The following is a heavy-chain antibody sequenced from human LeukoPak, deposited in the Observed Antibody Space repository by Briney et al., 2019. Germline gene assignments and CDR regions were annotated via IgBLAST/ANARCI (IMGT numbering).Heavy chain of an antibody. V-gene: IGHV3-49*03. CDR3: TTEALSGGITMIVVVDQTDAFDI. D-gene: IGHD3-22*01. J-gene: IGHJ3*02. CDR1: GFTFGDFA. Sequence: GGSLRLSCTASGFTFGDFAMSWFRQAPGKGLEWVGFIRSEAYGGTTDYAAHVKGRFTISRDDSKNTLYLQMNSVKTEDTAVYYCTTEALSGGITMIVVVDQTDAFDIWGQGTMVTVSS. CDR2: IRSEAYGGTT.